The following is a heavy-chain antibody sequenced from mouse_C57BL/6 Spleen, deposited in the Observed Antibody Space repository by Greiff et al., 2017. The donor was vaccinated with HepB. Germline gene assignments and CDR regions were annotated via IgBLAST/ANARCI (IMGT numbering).Heavy chain of an antibody. CDR1: GYTFTDYY. D-gene: IGHD1-1*01. CDR2: INPNNGGT. J-gene: IGHJ1*03. V-gene: IGHV1-26*01. Sequence: EVQLQQSGPELVKPGASVKISCKASGYTFTDYYMNWVKQSHGKSLEWIGDINPNNGGTSYTQKFKGKATLTVDKSSSTAYMELRSLTSEDSAVYYCARRITTVVATDWYFDVWGTGTTVTVSS. CDR3: ARRITTVVATDWYFDV.